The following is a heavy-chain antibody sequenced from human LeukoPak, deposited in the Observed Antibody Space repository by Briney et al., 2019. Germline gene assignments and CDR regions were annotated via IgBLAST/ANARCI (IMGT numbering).Heavy chain of an antibody. CDR3: ARDRGVDYYYMDV. J-gene: IGHJ6*03. Sequence: ASVKVSCKASGYTFTSYFMHWVRRAPGQGLEWMGIMNPSGGSTSYAQKFQGRVTMTRDTSTSTVYMELSSLRSEDTAVYYCARDRGVDYYYMDVWGKGTTVTISS. D-gene: IGHD3-10*01. V-gene: IGHV1-46*01. CDR2: MNPSGGST. CDR1: GYTFTSYF.